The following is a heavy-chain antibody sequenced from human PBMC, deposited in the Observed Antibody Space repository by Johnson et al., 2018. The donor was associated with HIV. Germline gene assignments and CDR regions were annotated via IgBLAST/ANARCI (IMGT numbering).Heavy chain of an antibody. CDR2: IGTAGDT. CDR1: GFTFSSYD. CDR3: ARGFSSGYNDAFDI. D-gene: IGHD3-22*01. V-gene: IGHV3-13*01. Sequence: EVQLVESGGGVVQPGRSLRLSCAASGFTFSSYDMHWVRQATGKGLEWVSAIGTAGDTYYPGSVKGRFTISRENAKNTLYLQLNSLRVEDTALYYCARGFSSGYNDAFDIWGQGTMVTVSS. J-gene: IGHJ3*02.